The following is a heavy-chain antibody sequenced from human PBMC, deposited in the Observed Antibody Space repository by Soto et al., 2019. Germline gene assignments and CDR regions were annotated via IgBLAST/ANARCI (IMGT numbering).Heavy chain of an antibody. V-gene: IGHV1-69*13. CDR1: GGTFSSYG. CDR3: ARDSESVDNWNDELNWFDP. D-gene: IGHD1-1*01. CDR2: IIPIFGTA. Sequence: SVKVSCKASGGTFSSYGISWVRQAPGQGLEWMGGIIPIFGTANYAQKFQGRVTITADESTSTAYMELSSLRSEDTAVYYCARDSESVDNWNDELNWFDPWGQGTLVTVSS. J-gene: IGHJ5*02.